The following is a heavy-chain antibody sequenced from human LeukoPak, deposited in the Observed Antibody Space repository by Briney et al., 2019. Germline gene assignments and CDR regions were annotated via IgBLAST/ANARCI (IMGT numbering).Heavy chain of an antibody. CDR2: ISSSSSYI. Sequence: PGGSLRLSCAASGFTLSSYSMNWVRQAPGKGLEWVSCISSSSSYIYYTDSVKGRFTISRDNAKNPLYLQMDSLTADDTAVYYCVRGPRYYDDSGFHYGVFDIWGQGTLVTVSS. J-gene: IGHJ3*02. D-gene: IGHD3-22*01. CDR3: VRGPRYYDDSGFHYGVFDI. V-gene: IGHV3-21*04. CDR1: GFTLSSYS.